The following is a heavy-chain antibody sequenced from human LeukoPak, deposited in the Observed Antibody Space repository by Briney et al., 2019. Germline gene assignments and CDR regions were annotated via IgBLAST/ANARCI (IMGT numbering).Heavy chain of an antibody. Sequence: PSETLSLTSTVSGGSISIYYWSWFRQPAGKGLEWIGRIYTSGSTNYNPSLKSQATMSVDTYMNQFSLKLSSVTAADTAVYYCARDHCTNGVCYESRVYFDYWGQGTLVTVSS. CDR1: GGSISIYY. V-gene: IGHV4-4*07. CDR2: IYTSGST. CDR3: ARDHCTNGVCYESRVYFDY. J-gene: IGHJ4*02. D-gene: IGHD2-8*01.